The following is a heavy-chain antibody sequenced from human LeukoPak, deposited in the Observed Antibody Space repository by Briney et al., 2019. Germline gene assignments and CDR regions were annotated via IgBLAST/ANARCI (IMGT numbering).Heavy chain of an antibody. CDR1: GGSISSYY. D-gene: IGHD5-18*01. J-gene: IGHJ4*02. Sequence: SETLSLTCTVSGGSISSYYWSWIRQPPGKGLEWIGYIYYSGSTNYNPSLKSRVTISVDTSKNQFSLKLSSVTAADTAVYYCARSGYSYDNFDYWGQGTLVTVSS. CDR3: ARSGYSYDNFDY. V-gene: IGHV4-59*01. CDR2: IYYSGST.